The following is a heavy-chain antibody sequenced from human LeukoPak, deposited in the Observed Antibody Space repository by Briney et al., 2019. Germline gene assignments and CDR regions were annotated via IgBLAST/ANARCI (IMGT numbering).Heavy chain of an antibody. CDR2: INHSGST. V-gene: IGHV4-34*01. CDR1: GGSFSGYY. CDR3: ASPSGKQWLTRLDY. Sequence: SETLSLTCAVYGGSFSGYYWSWVRQPPGKGLEWIGEINHSGSTNYNPSLKSRITISVDKSRNQFSLKLNSVTAADTAVYYCASPSGKQWLTRLDYWGQGTLVTVSS. J-gene: IGHJ4*02. D-gene: IGHD6-19*01.